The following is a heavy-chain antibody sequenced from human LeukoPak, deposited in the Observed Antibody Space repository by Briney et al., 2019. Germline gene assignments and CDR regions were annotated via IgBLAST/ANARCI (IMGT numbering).Heavy chain of an antibody. Sequence: GGSLRLSCAASGFTFSSYSMNWVRQAPGKGLEWVSSISSSSSYIYYADSVKGRFTISRDNAKNSLYLQMNSLRAEDTAVYYCARDLGQWEPYDYWGQGTLVTVSS. D-gene: IGHD1-26*01. CDR1: GFTFSSYS. CDR2: ISSSSSYI. V-gene: IGHV3-21*01. CDR3: ARDLGQWEPYDY. J-gene: IGHJ4*02.